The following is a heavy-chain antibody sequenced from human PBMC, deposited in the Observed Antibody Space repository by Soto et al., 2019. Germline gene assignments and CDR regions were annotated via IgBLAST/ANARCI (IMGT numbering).Heavy chain of an antibody. V-gene: IGHV1-8*01. CDR3: ARRGYSSSWYYYYYYGMDV. CDR1: GYTFTSYD. Sequence: ASVKVSCKASGYTFTSYDINWVRQATGQGLEWMGWMNPNSGNTGYAQKFQGRVTMTRNTSISTAYMELSSLRSEDTAVYYCARRGYSSSWYYYYYYGMDVWGQGNTVTVSS. J-gene: IGHJ6*02. D-gene: IGHD6-13*01. CDR2: MNPNSGNT.